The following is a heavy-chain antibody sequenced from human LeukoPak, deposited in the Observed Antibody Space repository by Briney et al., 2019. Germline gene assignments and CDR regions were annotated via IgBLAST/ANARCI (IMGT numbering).Heavy chain of an antibody. V-gene: IGHV3-33*06. CDR1: GFTFSSYG. J-gene: IGHJ4*02. CDR2: IWYDGSNK. Sequence: SGGSLRLSCAASGFTFSSYGMPWVRQAPGKGLEWVAVIWYDGSNKYYADSVKGRFTISRDNSKNTLYLQMNSLRAEDTAVYYCAKESPYCSSTSCYRYYFDYWGQGTLVTVSS. D-gene: IGHD2-2*01. CDR3: AKESPYCSSTSCYRYYFDY.